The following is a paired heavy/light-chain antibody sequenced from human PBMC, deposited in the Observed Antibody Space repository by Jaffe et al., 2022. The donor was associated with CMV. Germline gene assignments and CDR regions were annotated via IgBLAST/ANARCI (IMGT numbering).Heavy chain of an antibody. D-gene: IGHD6-13*01. Sequence: QVQLQQWGAGLLKPSQTLSLTCAVYGGSFSGYYWTWVRQPPGKGLEWIGEINHSETADYNPSLKSRVTISIDKSKNHLSLRLTSLTAADTAVYYCARGGGGPGQQLILGHWGQGTLVTVSS. V-gene: IGHV4-34*02. J-gene: IGHJ4*02. CDR3: ARGGGGPGQQLILGH. CDR1: GGSFSGYY. CDR2: INHSETA.
Light chain of an antibody. Sequence: DIVMTQSPDSLAVSLGERATINCKSSQSVLYGSKNNNYLAWYQQKPGQPPKVLFHWASTREPGVPDRFSASGSGTDFTLAIASLQPEDVAVFYCQQYLLTPRTFGQGTKVEIK. CDR2: WAS. V-gene: IGKV4-1*01. CDR1: QSVLYGSKNNNY. CDR3: QQYLLTPRT. J-gene: IGKJ1*01.